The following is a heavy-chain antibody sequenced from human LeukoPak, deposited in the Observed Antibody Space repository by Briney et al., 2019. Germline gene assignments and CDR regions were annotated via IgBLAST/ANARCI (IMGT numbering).Heavy chain of an antibody. CDR3: AKTQKPYCGGDCYKPDDY. Sequence: GGSLRLSCAASGFTFSSYWMHWVRQAPGKGLEWVSAISGSGGSTYYADSVKGRFTISRDNSKNTLYLQMNSLRAEDTAVYYCAKTQKPYCGGDCYKPDDYWGQGTLVTVSS. CDR1: GFTFSSYW. CDR2: ISGSGGST. D-gene: IGHD2-21*02. V-gene: IGHV3-23*01. J-gene: IGHJ4*02.